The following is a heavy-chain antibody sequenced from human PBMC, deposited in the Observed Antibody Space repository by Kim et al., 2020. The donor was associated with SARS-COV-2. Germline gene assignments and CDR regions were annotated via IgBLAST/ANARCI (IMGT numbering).Heavy chain of an antibody. D-gene: IGHD3-16*01. V-gene: IGHV3-30*01. CDR3: TSQIALGY. Sequence: NKDYAESVQGRFTISRDNSKSMLSLQMNSLRVEDTGVYYCTSQIALGYWGQGTLVTVSS. J-gene: IGHJ4*02. CDR2: NK.